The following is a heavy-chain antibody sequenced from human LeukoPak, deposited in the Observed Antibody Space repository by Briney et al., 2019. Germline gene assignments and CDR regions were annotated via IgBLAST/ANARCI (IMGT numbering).Heavy chain of an antibody. D-gene: IGHD6-6*01. V-gene: IGHV3-74*01. CDR2: INSDGSTT. J-gene: IGHJ3*02. Sequence: GGSLRLSCAASGFTLSSYWMHWVRQAPGKGLVWVSRINSDGSTTSYADSVKGRFTISRDNAKNTLYLQMNSLRAEDTAVYYCATPEAARPAFDIWGQGTMVTVSS. CDR3: ATPEAARPAFDI. CDR1: GFTLSSYW.